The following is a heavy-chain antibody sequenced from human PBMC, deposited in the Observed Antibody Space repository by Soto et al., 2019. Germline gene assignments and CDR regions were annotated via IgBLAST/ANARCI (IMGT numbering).Heavy chain of an antibody. V-gene: IGHV3-7*04. CDR3: ARARRSGNTGYHCDY. D-gene: IGHD5-12*01. J-gene: IGHJ4*02. Sequence: GGSLRLSCAGSGFTFSTYWMNWVRQAPGKGLEWVANIKQDGSVQYYVDSVKGRFTISRDNAKSSLYLQMNSLRAEDTAVYYCARARRSGNTGYHCDYWGQGTLVTVSS. CDR2: IKQDGSVQ. CDR1: GFTFSTYW.